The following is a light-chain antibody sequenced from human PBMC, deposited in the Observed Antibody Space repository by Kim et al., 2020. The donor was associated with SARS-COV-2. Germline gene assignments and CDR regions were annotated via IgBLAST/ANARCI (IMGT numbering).Light chain of an antibody. J-gene: IGKJ2*02. Sequence: PRKRATLSCRASQSVSSSYLAWYPQKPGQAPRRLIYGASSRATGIPDRFSGSGSGTDFTLTISRLEPEDFAVYYCQQYGSSPPCTFGQGTKLEIK. V-gene: IGKV3-20*01. CDR1: QSVSSSY. CDR3: QQYGSSPPCT. CDR2: GAS.